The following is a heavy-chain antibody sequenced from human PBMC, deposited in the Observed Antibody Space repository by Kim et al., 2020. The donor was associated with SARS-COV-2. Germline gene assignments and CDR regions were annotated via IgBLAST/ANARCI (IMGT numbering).Heavy chain of an antibody. Sequence: GGSLRLSCAASGFTFSSYSMNWVRQAPGKGLEWVSSISSSSSYIYYAASVKGRFTISSDNAKNSLYLQMNSLRAEDTAVYYCARGNTWSLHYYGMDVWGQGTTVTVSS. V-gene: IGHV3-21*01. CDR2: ISSSSSYI. D-gene: IGHD1-26*01. J-gene: IGHJ6*02. CDR3: ARGNTWSLHYYGMDV. CDR1: GFTFSSYS.